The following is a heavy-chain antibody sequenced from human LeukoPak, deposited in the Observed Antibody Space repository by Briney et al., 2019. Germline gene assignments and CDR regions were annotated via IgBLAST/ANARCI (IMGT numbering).Heavy chain of an antibody. J-gene: IGHJ6*02. CDR2: IIPIFGTA. CDR1: GGTFSSYA. D-gene: IGHD6-19*01. CDR3: ARGGIAVAQSPSNYYYYGMDV. Sequence: ASVKVSCKASGGTFSSYAISWVRQAPGQGLEWMGGIIPIFGTANYAQKFQGRVTITADESTSTAYMELSSLRSEDTAVYYCARGGIAVAQSPSNYYYYGMDVWGQGTTVTVSS. V-gene: IGHV1-69*13.